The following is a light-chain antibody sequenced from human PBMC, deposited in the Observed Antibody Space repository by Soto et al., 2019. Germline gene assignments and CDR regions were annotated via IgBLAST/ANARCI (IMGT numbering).Light chain of an antibody. V-gene: IGLV2-14*01. CDR3: SSFTGTSALIL. Sequence: QSVVTQPASVSGSPGQSITISCTGTSSDVCGYDYVSWYQQYPGKAPRLIIYEVSSRPSGVSNRFSGSKSGNTASLTISGLRAEDEGDSFCSSFTGTSALILFGGGTKVTVL. J-gene: IGLJ2*01. CDR2: EVS. CDR1: SSDVCGYDY.